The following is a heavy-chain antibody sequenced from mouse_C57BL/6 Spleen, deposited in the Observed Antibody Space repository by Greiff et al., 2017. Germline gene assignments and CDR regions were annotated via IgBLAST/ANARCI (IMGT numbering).Heavy chain of an antibody. CDR3: ARSGDGYYGWFAD. CDR1: GYTFTDYY. CDR2: INPNNGGT. V-gene: IGHV1-26*01. Sequence: EVQLQQSGPELVKPGASVKISCKASGYTFTDYYMNWVKQSHGKSLEWIGDINPNNGGTSYNQKFKGKATLTVDKSSSTAYMELRSLTYEDSAVYYCARSGDGYYGWFADWGQGTLVTVSA. J-gene: IGHJ3*01. D-gene: IGHD2-3*01.